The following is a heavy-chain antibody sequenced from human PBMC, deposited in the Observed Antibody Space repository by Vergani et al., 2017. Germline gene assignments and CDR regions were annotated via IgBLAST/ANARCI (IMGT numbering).Heavy chain of an antibody. J-gene: IGHJ4*02. Sequence: QVKLQESGPGLVKPSETLSLTSTVSGASVNSYYWSWIRQPPGKGLEWMWYVSFRGDTLSDPSVKDRMTISLNASSNQFSLYLTSVTAADTAVYYCASSRIYYGAGIPDYWVQGTLVTVSS. CDR1: GASVNSYY. CDR2: VSFRGDT. CDR3: ASSRIYYGAGIPDY. D-gene: IGHD3-10*01. V-gene: IGHV4-59*02.